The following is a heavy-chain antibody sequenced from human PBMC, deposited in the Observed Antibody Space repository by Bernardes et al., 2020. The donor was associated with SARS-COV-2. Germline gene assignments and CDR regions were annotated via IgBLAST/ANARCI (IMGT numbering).Heavy chain of an antibody. D-gene: IGHD3-3*01. CDR1: GFVFSSYG. V-gene: IGHV3-33*06. Sequence: GGSLRLSCEGSGFVFSSYGIHWVRQAPGKGLEWVAVIWYDGSTKYYADSVKGRFTISRDNSKNTLYLQMNSLRAEDTAVYYCAKDSDYDFWSGYPSYGMDVWGQGTTVTVSS. CDR3: AKDSDYDFWSGYPSYGMDV. CDR2: IWYDGSTK. J-gene: IGHJ6*02.